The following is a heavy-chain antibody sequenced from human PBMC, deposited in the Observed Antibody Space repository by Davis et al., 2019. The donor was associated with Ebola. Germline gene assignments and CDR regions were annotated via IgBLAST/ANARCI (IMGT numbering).Heavy chain of an antibody. V-gene: IGHV3-23*01. CDR1: GFTFSSYA. Sequence: GGSLRLSCAASGFTFSSYAMTWVRQAPGKGLEWVSGITGSDGSTYRADSVKGRFTISRDNSKNTLYLQMNSLRAEDTAVYYCAKVLQATNILATTYYYYALDVWGQGTTVTVS. J-gene: IGHJ6*02. CDR3: AKVLQATNILATTYYYYALDV. D-gene: IGHD5-12*01. CDR2: ITGSDGST.